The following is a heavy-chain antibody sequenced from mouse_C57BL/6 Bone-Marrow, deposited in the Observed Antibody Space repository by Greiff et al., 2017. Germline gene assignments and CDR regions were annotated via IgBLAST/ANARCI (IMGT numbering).Heavy chain of an antibody. D-gene: IGHD1-1*01. J-gene: IGHJ2*01. CDR2: IDPSDSYT. CDR3: ARTLTTGFDY. V-gene: IGHV1-50*01. Sequence: QVQLQQPGAELVKPGASVKLSCKASGYTFTSYWIQWVKQRPGQGLEWIGEIDPSDSYTNYNQKFKGKATLTVDTSSSTAYMQLSSLTSEDSAVYYCARTLTTGFDYWGQGTTLTVSS. CDR1: GYTFTSYW.